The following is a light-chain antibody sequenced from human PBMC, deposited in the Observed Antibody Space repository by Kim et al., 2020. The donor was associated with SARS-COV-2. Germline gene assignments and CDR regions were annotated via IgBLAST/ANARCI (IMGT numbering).Light chain of an antibody. Sequence: QAITNPCTGTSSVIVNYHLVSWYQQHPVKSPQLIIFEVNKRPSGVSVRFSPAKSGKTESVTITVLQAEDEAAYYCCSYASSSTLVFGGGTKLTVL. J-gene: IGLJ2*01. CDR3: CSYASSSTLV. V-gene: IGLV2-23*02. CDR2: EVN. CDR1: SSVIVNYHL.